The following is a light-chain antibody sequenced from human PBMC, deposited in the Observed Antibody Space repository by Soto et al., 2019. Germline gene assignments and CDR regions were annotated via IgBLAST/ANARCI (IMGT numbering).Light chain of an antibody. V-gene: IGKV1-27*01. Sequence: DIQMTQSPSSLSAFLGDRVTITCRASQGISDYLVWYQQKPGKVPKHLIYAASTLQSGVPPRFSGTGSGTDFTLTSSSLQPEDVATYYCQNYYSAPFTFGPGTKVDIK. CDR3: QNYYSAPFT. CDR1: QGISDY. CDR2: AAS. J-gene: IGKJ3*01.